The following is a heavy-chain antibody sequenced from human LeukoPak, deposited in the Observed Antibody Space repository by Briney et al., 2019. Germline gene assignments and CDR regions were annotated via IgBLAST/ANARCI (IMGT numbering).Heavy chain of an antibody. D-gene: IGHD6-19*01. CDR2: ISYDGSNK. J-gene: IGHJ4*02. Sequence: GGSLRLSCAASGFTFSSYGMHWVRQAPGKGLEWVAVISYDGSNKYYADSVKGRFTISRDNSKDTLYLQMSSLRAEDTAVYYCAKERYSSGWSPSHYFDYWGQGTLVTVSS. CDR1: GFTFSSYG. V-gene: IGHV3-30*18. CDR3: AKERYSSGWSPSHYFDY.